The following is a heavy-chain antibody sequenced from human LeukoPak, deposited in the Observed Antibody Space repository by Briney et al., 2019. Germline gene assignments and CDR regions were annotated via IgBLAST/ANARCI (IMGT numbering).Heavy chain of an antibody. CDR3: ARVVSGSYYYDSSGYYWVFDY. CDR1: GGSISSGSYY. Sequence: PSETLSLTCTVSGGSISSGSYYWSWIRQPAGKGLEWIGRIYTSGSTNYNPSLKSRVTISVDTSKNQFSLKLSSVTAADTAVYYCARVVSGSYYYDSSGYYWVFDYWGQGTLVTVSS. CDR2: IYTSGST. J-gene: IGHJ4*02. V-gene: IGHV4-61*02. D-gene: IGHD3-22*01.